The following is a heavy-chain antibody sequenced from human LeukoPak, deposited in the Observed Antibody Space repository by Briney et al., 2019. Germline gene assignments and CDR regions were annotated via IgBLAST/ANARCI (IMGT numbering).Heavy chain of an antibody. CDR2: IYYSGST. D-gene: IGHD3-22*01. Sequence: SQTLSLTCTVSGGSISSGGYYWSWIRQHPGKGLEWIGYIYYSGSTYYNPSLKSRVTISVDTSKNQFSLKLSSVTAADTAVYYCARENYDSSGYSDIDPIGFDIRGQGTMVTVSS. J-gene: IGHJ3*02. CDR3: ARENYDSSGYSDIDPIGFDI. CDR1: GGSISSGGYY. V-gene: IGHV4-31*03.